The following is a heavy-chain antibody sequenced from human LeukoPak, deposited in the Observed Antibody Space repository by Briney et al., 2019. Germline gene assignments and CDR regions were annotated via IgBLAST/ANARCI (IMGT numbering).Heavy chain of an antibody. CDR3: ASSLHYYGSGSYSDY. Sequence: ASVKVPCKASGYTFTSYAMNWVRQAPGQGLEWMGWMNPNSGNTGYAQKFQGRVTMTRNTSISTAYMELSSLRSEDTAVYYCASSLHYYGSGSYSDYWGQGTLVTVSS. CDR1: GYTFTSYA. D-gene: IGHD3-10*01. J-gene: IGHJ4*02. CDR2: MNPNSGNT. V-gene: IGHV1-8*02.